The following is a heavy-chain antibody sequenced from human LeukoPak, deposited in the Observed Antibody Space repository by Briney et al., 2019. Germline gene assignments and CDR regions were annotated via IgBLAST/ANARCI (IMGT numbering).Heavy chain of an antibody. CDR2: ISAYNGNT. D-gene: IGHD3-22*01. V-gene: IGHV1-18*01. Sequence: ASVKVSCKASGYTFTSYGISWVRQAPGQGLEWMGWISAYNGNTNYAQKLQGRVTMTTDTSTSTAYMELRSLRSDDTAVYYCARGPPYYYDSSGYYNSRSWDYWGQGTLVTVSS. CDR1: GYTFTSYG. CDR3: ARGPPYYYDSSGYYNSRSWDY. J-gene: IGHJ4*02.